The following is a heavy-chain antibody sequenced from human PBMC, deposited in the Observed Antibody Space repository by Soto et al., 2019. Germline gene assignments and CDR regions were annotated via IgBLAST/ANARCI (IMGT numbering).Heavy chain of an antibody. J-gene: IGHJ4*02. CDR2: ISGSSSTT. V-gene: IGHV3-23*01. CDR3: AKNQERELPRVIDF. Sequence: GGSLRLSCATSGLTFSNYAMSWVRQAPGGGLEWVSSISGSSSTTYYAYSVRGRFTISRDRSKNTLYLQMSSLRAEDTALYYCAKNQERELPRVIDFWGQGTLVTVSS. D-gene: IGHD3-16*02. CDR1: GLTFSNYA.